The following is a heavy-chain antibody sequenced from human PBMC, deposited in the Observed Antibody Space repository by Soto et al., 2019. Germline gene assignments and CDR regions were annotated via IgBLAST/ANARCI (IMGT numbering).Heavy chain of an antibody. D-gene: IGHD6-13*01. J-gene: IGHJ6*02. CDR2: INAGNGNT. CDR1: GYTFTSYA. V-gene: IGHV1-3*01. CDR3: ARDWVFYYGMDV. Sequence: XVKVSCKASGYTFTSYAMHWVRQAPGQRLEWMGWINAGNGNTKYSQKFQGRVTITRDTSASTAYMELSRMRSEDTAVYYCARDWVFYYGMDVWGQGTTVTVSS.